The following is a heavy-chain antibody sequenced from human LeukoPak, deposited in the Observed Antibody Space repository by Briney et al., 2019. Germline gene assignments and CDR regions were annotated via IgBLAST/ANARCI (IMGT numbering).Heavy chain of an antibody. V-gene: IGHV3-7*01. CDR1: GLTFSSYW. CDR2: IKQDGSEK. D-gene: IGHD2-21*02. CDR3: ARDRGDNGDY. Sequence: PGGSLRLSCAASGLTFSSYWMSWVRQAPGKGLEWVANIKQDGSEKYYVDSVKGRFTISRDNAKNSLYLQMNSLRAEDTAVYYCARDRGDNGDYWGQGTLVTVSS. J-gene: IGHJ4*02.